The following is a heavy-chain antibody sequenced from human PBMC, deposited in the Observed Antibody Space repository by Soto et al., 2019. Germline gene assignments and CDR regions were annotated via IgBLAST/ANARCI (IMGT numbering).Heavy chain of an antibody. D-gene: IGHD7-27*01. J-gene: IGHJ4*02. CDR2: ISSSGGST. V-gene: IGHV3-23*01. Sequence: EVQLLESGGGLVQPGGSLRLSCAASGFTFSSYTMSWVRQGPGKGLEWVSGISSSGGSTVYADSVKGRFTISRDNFKNTLYLQMSSLRAADTAVYYCAKGWGEYWGQGTPVTVSS. CDR1: GFTFSSYT. CDR3: AKGWGEY.